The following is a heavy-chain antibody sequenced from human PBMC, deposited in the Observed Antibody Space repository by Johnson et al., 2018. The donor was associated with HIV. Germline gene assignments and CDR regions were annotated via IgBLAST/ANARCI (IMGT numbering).Heavy chain of an antibody. CDR1: GFTFSSYG. V-gene: IGHV3-30*18. J-gene: IGHJ3*02. CDR3: AKHPDAFDI. CDR2: ISYDGSNK. Sequence: QVQLVESGGGVVQPGRSLRLSCAASGFTFSSYGMHWVRHTPGKGLEWVAVISYDGSNKYYADSVKGRFTISRDNSKNTLYLQMNSLRAEDTAVYYCAKHPDAFDIWGQGTMVTVSS.